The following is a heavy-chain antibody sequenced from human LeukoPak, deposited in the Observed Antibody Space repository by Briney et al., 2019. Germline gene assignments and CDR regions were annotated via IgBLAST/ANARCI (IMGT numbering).Heavy chain of an antibody. D-gene: IGHD3-22*01. J-gene: IGHJ4*02. Sequence: SETLSLTCTVSGGSISSGDYYWSWIRQPPGKGLEWIGYIYYSGSTYYNPSLKSRVTISADTSKNQFSLKLSSVTAADTAVYYCSGGYRSTNFDYWGQGTLVTVSS. CDR2: IYYSGST. V-gene: IGHV4-30-4*01. CDR1: GGSISSGDYY. CDR3: SGGYRSTNFDY.